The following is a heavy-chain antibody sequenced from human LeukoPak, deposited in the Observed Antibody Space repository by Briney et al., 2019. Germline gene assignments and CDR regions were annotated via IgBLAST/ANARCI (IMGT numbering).Heavy chain of an antibody. V-gene: IGHV3-23*01. CDR1: GFTFSSYA. D-gene: IGHD5-12*01. CDR3: AKELRFDYYYGMDV. Sequence: GGSLRLSCAASGFTFSSYAMSWVRQAPGKGLEWVSAISGSGGSTYYADSVKGRSTISRDNSKNTLYLQMNSLRAEDTAVYYCAKELRFDYYYGMDVWGQGTTVTVSS. CDR2: ISGSGGST. J-gene: IGHJ6*02.